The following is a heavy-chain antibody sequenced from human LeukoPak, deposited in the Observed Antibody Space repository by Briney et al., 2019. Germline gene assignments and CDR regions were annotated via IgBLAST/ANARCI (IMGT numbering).Heavy chain of an antibody. CDR1: GVSISYATYQ. CDR2: ISKSGTT. J-gene: IGHJ5*02. CDR3: ARVGSYYLYWFHR. D-gene: IGHD1-26*01. Sequence: PSQTLSLTCTVSGVSISYATYQWTWIRQSAGKGLEWIGLISKSGTTKYNPSHKSRVTISVDTSKSQFSLKLSSVTAADTAVYYCARVGSYYLYWFHRWDQRTVVTVSS. V-gene: IGHV4-61*02.